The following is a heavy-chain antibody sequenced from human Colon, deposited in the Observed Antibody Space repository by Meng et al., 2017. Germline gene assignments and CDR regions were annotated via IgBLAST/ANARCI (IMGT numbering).Heavy chain of an antibody. Sequence: SETLSLTCAVSGGSISSSNWWRWVRQPPGKGLEWIGEIYHSGSTNYNPSLKSRVTISVDKSKNQFSLKLSSVTAADTAVYYCARVIRYYDSSVALAWFDPWGQGTLVTVSS. V-gene: IGHV4-4*02. D-gene: IGHD3-22*01. CDR3: ARVIRYYDSSVALAWFDP. J-gene: IGHJ5*02. CDR1: GGSISSSNW. CDR2: IYHSGST.